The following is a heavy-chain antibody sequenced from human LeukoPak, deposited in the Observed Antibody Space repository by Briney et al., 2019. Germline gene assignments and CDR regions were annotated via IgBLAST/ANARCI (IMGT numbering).Heavy chain of an antibody. Sequence: GGSLRLSCAASGFTFSSYGMHWVRQAPGKGLEWVSSISSSSSYIYYADSVKGRFTISRDNSKNTMYLQMNSLRAEDTAVYYCARVVRPSYFYYGMDVWGQGTTVTVSS. D-gene: IGHD2-8*01. J-gene: IGHJ6*02. CDR3: ARVVRPSYFYYGMDV. CDR2: ISSSSSYI. V-gene: IGHV3-21*01. CDR1: GFTFSSYG.